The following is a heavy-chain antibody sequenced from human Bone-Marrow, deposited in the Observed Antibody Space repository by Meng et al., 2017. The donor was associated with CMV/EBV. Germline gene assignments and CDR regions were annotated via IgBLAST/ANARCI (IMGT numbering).Heavy chain of an antibody. D-gene: IGHD2-21*02. CDR3: ARLKRWGQYDFDS. Sequence: CAVSGASFSDDSWTWIRQPPGQGLEWVGEINQLRYTNYNPSLKSRVTISVDTSKNQFSLHLSSVTAADTAVYFCARLKRWGQYDFDSWGQGTLVTVSS. CDR2: INQLRYT. J-gene: IGHJ4*02. V-gene: IGHV4-34*01. CDR1: GASFSDDS.